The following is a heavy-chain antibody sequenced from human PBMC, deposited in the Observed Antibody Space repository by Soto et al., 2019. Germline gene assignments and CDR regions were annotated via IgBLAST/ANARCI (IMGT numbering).Heavy chain of an antibody. CDR2: IYYSGST. J-gene: IGHJ5*02. V-gene: IGHV4-39*01. D-gene: IGHD6-19*01. Sequence: SETLSLTCTVTGDSVHSYFWGWVRQPPGRGLEWIGSIYYSGSTYYNPSLRSRVTISVDTSKNQFSLKLSSVTAADTAVFYCARHYSSGSRNWFDPWGQGTLVTVSS. CDR1: GDSVHSYF. CDR3: ARHYSSGSRNWFDP.